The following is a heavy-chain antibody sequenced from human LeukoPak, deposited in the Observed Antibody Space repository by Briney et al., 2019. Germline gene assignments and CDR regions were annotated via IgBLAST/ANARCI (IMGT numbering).Heavy chain of an antibody. Sequence: SSETLSLTCTVSGDSISSGDYYWSWIRQPAGKGLEWIGRISSSGSTNYNPSLKSRVTISVDTSKNQVSLKLSSVTAADTAVYYCARYSRGPYYFDYWGQGTLVTVSS. V-gene: IGHV4-61*02. CDR3: ARYSRGPYYFDY. CDR1: GDSISSGDYY. CDR2: ISSSGST. D-gene: IGHD2-21*01. J-gene: IGHJ4*02.